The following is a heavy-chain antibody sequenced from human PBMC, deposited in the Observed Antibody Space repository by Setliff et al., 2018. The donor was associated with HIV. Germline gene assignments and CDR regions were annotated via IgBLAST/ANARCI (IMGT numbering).Heavy chain of an antibody. D-gene: IGHD1-26*01. CDR3: ARLGYSGSLVGAFDI. CDR2: IYYSGST. Sequence: SETLSLTCSVSGDSFSSGTYYWGWIRQPPGKGLEWIGSIYYSGSTYYNSSLKSRVTISVDTSKNQFSLNLTSVTAADTAVYYCARLGYSGSLVGAFDIWGQGTMVTVS. V-gene: IGHV4-39*07. CDR1: GDSFSSGTYY. J-gene: IGHJ3*02.